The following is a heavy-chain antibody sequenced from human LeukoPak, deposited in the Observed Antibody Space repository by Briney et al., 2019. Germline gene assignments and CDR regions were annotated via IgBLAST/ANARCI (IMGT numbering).Heavy chain of an antibody. CDR2: ISYDGSNK. V-gene: IGHV3-30-3*01. CDR3: GTRAYSYGYQY. J-gene: IGHJ4*02. CDR1: GFTFSSYA. Sequence: GGSLRLSCAASGFTFSSYAMHWVRQAPGKGLEWEAVISYDGSNKYYADSVKGRFTISRDNSKNTLYLQMNSLRAEDTAVYYCGTRAYSYGYQYWGQGTLVTVSS. D-gene: IGHD5-18*01.